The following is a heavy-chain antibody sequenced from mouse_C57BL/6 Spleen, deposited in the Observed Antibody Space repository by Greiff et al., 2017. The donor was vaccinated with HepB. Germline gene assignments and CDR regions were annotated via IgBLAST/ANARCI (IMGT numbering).Heavy chain of an antibody. V-gene: IGHV1-82*01. CDR3: ARGHGYAMDY. Sequence: VQLQQSGPELVKPGASVKISCKASGYAFSSSWMNWVKQRPGKGLEWIGRIYPGDGDTNYNGKFKGKATLTADKSSSTAYMQLSSLTSEDSAVYFCARGHGYAMDYWGQGTSVTVSS. CDR1: GYAFSSSW. D-gene: IGHD3-3*01. CDR2: IYPGDGDT. J-gene: IGHJ4*01.